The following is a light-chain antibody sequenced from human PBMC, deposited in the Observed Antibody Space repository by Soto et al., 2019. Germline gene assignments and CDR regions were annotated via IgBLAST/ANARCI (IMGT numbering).Light chain of an antibody. CDR1: QSISSW. CDR2: DAS. V-gene: IGKV1-5*01. J-gene: IGKJ3*01. CDR3: QQYGGSPLFT. Sequence: DIPMTQSPSTLSASVGDRVTITCRASQSISSWLAWYQQKPGKAPKLLIYDASSLESGVPSRFSGSGSGTEFTLTISSLQPDDFAVYSCQQYGGSPLFTFGPGTRVDFK.